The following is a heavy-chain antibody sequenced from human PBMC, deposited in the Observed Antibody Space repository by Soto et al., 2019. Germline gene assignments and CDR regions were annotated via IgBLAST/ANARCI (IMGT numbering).Heavy chain of an antibody. CDR3: AKGYGPAYYYYGMDA. V-gene: IGHV3-43*01. CDR1: GFTFDDYT. Sequence: PGGSLRLSCAASGFTFDDYTMHWVRQAPGKGLEWVSPISWDGGSTYHADSVKGRFTISRDNSKNSLYLQMNSLRTEDTALYYCAKGYGPAYYYYGMDAWGQGTTVTVSS. CDR2: ISWDGGST. J-gene: IGHJ6*02. D-gene: IGHD1-1*01.